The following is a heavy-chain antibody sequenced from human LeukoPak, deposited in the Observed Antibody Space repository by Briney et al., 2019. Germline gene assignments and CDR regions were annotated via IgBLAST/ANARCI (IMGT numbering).Heavy chain of an antibody. CDR2: INPNSGGT. V-gene: IGHV1-2*06. CDR1: GYTFTGYY. D-gene: IGHD3-22*01. Sequence: ASVKVSCKASGYTFTGYYMHWVPQAPGQGLEWMGRINPNSGGTNYAQKFQGRVTMTRDTSISTAYMELSRLRSDDTAVYYCARYHYDSSGYYTVYRGQGTLVTVSS. CDR3: ARYHYDSSGYYTVY. J-gene: IGHJ4*02.